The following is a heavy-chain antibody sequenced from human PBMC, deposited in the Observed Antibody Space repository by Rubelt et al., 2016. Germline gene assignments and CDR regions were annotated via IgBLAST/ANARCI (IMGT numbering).Heavy chain of an antibody. CDR2: IKQDGSEK. D-gene: IGHD3-22*01. CDR3: ARHSSGYYYCPDY. Sequence: EAQLVESGGGLVQPGGSLRLSCAASGLTFSSYWMSWVRQDPGKGLEWVANIKQDGSEKDYVDSVRGRFTICRDNAKNSLYLQMNSLRAEHTAVYYCARHSSGYYYCPDYWGPGTLVTVSS. J-gene: IGHJ4*02. V-gene: IGHV3-7*05. CDR1: GLTFSSYW.